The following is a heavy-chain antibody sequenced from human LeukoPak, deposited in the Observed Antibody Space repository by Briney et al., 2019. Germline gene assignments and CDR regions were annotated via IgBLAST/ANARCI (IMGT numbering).Heavy chain of an antibody. J-gene: IGHJ4*02. CDR3: ANEDSSSSAFDY. Sequence: GGSLRLSCAASGFTFSSYGMHWVRQAPGKGLEWVAFIRYDGSNKYYADSVKGRFTISRDNSKNTLYLQMNSLRAEDTAVYYCANEDSSSSAFDYWGQGTLVTVSS. V-gene: IGHV3-30*02. CDR2: IRYDGSNK. CDR1: GFTFSSYG. D-gene: IGHD6-13*01.